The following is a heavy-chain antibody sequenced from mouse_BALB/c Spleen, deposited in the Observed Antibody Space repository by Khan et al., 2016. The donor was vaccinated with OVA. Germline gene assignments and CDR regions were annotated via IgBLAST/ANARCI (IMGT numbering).Heavy chain of an antibody. CDR1: GFTFSSYT. Sequence: EVELVESGGGLVKPVGSLKLSCAASGFTFSSYTMSWVRQTPEKRLEWVATISSGGTYTYYPDSVKGRFTISRDNAKNTLYLQMSSLKSEDTAMYYCTRDGNYAHWYFDVWGAGTTVTVSS. D-gene: IGHD2-1*01. CDR3: TRDGNYAHWYFDV. J-gene: IGHJ1*01. V-gene: IGHV5-6-4*01. CDR2: ISSGGTYT.